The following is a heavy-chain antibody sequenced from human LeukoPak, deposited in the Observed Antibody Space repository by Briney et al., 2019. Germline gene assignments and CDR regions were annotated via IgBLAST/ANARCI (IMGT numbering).Heavy chain of an antibody. D-gene: IGHD5-24*01. CDR3: ARGVEMATIFYYYMDV. V-gene: IGHV3-21*01. CDR2: ISSSSSYI. CDR1: GFTFSSYS. Sequence: GGSLRLSCTASGFTFSSYSMNWVRQAPGKGLERVSSISSSSSYIYYADSVKGRFTISRDNAKNSLYLQMNSLRAEDTAVYYCARGVEMATIFYYYMDVWGKGTTVTVSS. J-gene: IGHJ6*03.